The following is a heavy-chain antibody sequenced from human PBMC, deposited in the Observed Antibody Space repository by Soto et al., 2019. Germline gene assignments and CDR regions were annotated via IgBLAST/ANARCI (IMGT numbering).Heavy chain of an antibody. V-gene: IGHV1-69*12. Sequence: QVQLVQSGAEVKKPGSSVKVSCKASGDTFSTYTITWMRQAPGQGLEWMGGIIPRSATSNYAQKFQGRVIIPADESTNTDDMYLSNPRSEDTAVYYCAREGLLLVPTIVNSVDYYYAMDVWGQGTTVTVSS. CDR2: IIPRSATS. CDR1: GDTFSTYT. J-gene: IGHJ6*02. CDR3: AREGLLLVPTIVNSVDYYYAMDV. D-gene: IGHD3-10*01.